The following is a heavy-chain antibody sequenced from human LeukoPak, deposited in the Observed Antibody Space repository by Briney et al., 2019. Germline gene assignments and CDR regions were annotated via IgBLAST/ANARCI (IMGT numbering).Heavy chain of an antibody. J-gene: IGHJ5*02. CDR3: ARDCYDSSGYYPPTTNWFDP. V-gene: IGHV4-61*02. Sequence: SRTLSLTCTVSGGSISSGSYYWSWIRQPAGTGLEWIGRIYTSGSTNYNPSLKSRVTISVDTSKNQFSLKLSSVTAADTAVYYCARDCYDSSGYYPPTTNWFDPWGQGTLVTVSS. CDR1: GGSISSGSYY. CDR2: IYTSGST. D-gene: IGHD3-22*01.